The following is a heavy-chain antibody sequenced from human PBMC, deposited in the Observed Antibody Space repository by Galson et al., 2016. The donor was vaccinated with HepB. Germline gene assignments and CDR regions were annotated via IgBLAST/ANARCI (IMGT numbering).Heavy chain of an antibody. Sequence: SLRLSCAASGFTFSNYAMSWVRQAPGKGLEWISSISGSGNSIDTADSVKGRFTISRDNSKKTLDLQMDSLQAEDTALYYCAKDLALTKTLNYLYGLDVWGQGTTVTVSS. CDR2: ISGSGNSI. J-gene: IGHJ6*02. D-gene: IGHD3-3*02. CDR1: GFTFSNYA. CDR3: AKDLALTKTLNYLYGLDV. V-gene: IGHV3-23*01.